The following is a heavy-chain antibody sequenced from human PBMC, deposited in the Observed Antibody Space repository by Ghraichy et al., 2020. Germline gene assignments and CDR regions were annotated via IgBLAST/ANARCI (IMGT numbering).Heavy chain of an antibody. V-gene: IGHV4-59*01. D-gene: IGHD2-8*01. CDR1: GDSISGYY. CDR3: AREKINGYNYFDF. CDR2: IHNSGVT. Sequence: SETLSLTCTVSGDSISGYYWNWIRQPPGKGLEWIANIHNSGVTYYNPSHKSRVTILIDTSKNLFSLKLSSVTAADTAVYYCAREKINGYNYFDFWGQGTLVTVSS. J-gene: IGHJ4*02.